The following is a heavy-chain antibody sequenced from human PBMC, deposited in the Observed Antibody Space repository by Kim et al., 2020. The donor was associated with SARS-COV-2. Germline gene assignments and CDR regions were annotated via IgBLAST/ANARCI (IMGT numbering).Heavy chain of an antibody. J-gene: IGHJ6*02. CDR3: ARDWEGGYDFWSGYYPLNYYYYGMDV. CDR2: ISAYNGNT. CDR1: GYTFTSYG. Sequence: ASVKVSCKASGYTFTSYGISWVRQAPGQGLEWMGWISAYNGNTNYAQKLQGRVTMTTDTSTSTAYMELRSLRSDDTAVYYCARDWEGGYDFWSGYYPLNYYYYGMDVWGQGTTVTVSS. V-gene: IGHV1-18*01. D-gene: IGHD3-3*01.